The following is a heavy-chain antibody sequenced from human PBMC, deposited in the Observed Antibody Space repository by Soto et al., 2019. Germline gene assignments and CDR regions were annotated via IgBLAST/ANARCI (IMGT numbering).Heavy chain of an antibody. CDR1: GFTVSSNY. J-gene: IGHJ6*02. CDR3: AREPGLYYDFWSGYPPTHGMDV. Sequence: PGGSLRLSCAASGFTVSSNYMSWVRQAPGKGLEWVSVIYSGGSTYYADSVKGRFTISRDNSKNTLYLQMNSLRAEDTAVYYCAREPGLYYDFWSGYPPTHGMDVWGQGTTVTVSS. CDR2: IYSGGST. D-gene: IGHD3-3*01. V-gene: IGHV3-53*01.